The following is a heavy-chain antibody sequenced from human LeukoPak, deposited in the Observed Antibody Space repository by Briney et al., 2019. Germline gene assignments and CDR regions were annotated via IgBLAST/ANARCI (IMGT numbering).Heavy chain of an antibody. Sequence: SETLSLTCTVSGGSISSSSYYWGWIRQPPGKGLEWIGSIYYSGSTYYNPSLKSRVTISVDTSKNQFSLKLRSVTAADTAVYYCARLLLKNYYDSSGYPNWGQGTLVTVSS. V-gene: IGHV4-39*01. CDR2: IYYSGST. CDR3: ARLLLKNYYDSSGYPN. D-gene: IGHD3-22*01. J-gene: IGHJ4*02. CDR1: GGSISSSSYY.